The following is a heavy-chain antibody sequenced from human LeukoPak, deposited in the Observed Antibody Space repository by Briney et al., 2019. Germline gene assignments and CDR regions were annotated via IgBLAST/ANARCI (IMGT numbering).Heavy chain of an antibody. CDR2: INHSGSPNYNPA. J-gene: IGHJ4*02. V-gene: IGHV4-34*01. Sequence: SETLSLTCAVYGGSFSGYYWSWIRQPPGKGLQWIGDINHSGSPNYNPANYNPSLKSRVTISVDTSKNQFSLKLTSVTAAGTAVYYCARGIQSGTGFWSGPGRLDFWGQGALVTVSS. D-gene: IGHD3-3*01. CDR3: ARGIQSGTGFWSGPGRLDF. CDR1: GGSFSGYY.